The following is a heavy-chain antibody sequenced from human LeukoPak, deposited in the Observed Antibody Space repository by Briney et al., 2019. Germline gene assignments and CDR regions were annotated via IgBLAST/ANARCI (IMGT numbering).Heavy chain of an antibody. Sequence: PSETLSLTCTVSGGSISSYYWSWIRQPPGKGLEWIGYIYYSGSTNYNPSLKSRVTISVDTSKNQFSLKLSSVTAADTAVYYCARDSGYDSSGYFDYWGQGTLVTVPS. CDR3: ARDSGYDSSGYFDY. D-gene: IGHD3-22*01. J-gene: IGHJ4*02. CDR1: GGSISSYY. CDR2: IYYSGST. V-gene: IGHV4-59*01.